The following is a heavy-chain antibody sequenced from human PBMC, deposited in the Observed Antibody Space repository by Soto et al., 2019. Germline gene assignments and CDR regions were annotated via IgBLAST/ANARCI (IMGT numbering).Heavy chain of an antibody. V-gene: IGHV4-59*08. J-gene: IGHJ4*02. Sequence: PSETLSLTCTVSGGSITDNYWNWIRQPPGKGLEWIGYIFYSGPTTYNPSLKGRITISIDASKNQFSLNLRSVTAADTATYYCASSTASADLDYWGQGTLVT. CDR3: ASSTASADLDY. D-gene: IGHD2-8*02. CDR2: IFYSGPT. CDR1: GGSITDNY.